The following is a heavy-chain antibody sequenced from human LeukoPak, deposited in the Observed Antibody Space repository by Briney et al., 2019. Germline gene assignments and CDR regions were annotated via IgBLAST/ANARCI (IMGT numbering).Heavy chain of an antibody. CDR2: IRSKANSYAT. CDR1: GFTFSGSA. CDR3: TSPTAMVVD. V-gene: IGHV3-73*01. Sequence: GGSLRLSCAASGFTFSGSAMHWVRQASGKGLEWVGRIRSKANSYATAYAASVKGRFTISRDDSKNTAYLQMNSLKTEDTAVYYCTSPTAMVVDWGQGTLVTVSS. D-gene: IGHD5-18*01. J-gene: IGHJ4*02.